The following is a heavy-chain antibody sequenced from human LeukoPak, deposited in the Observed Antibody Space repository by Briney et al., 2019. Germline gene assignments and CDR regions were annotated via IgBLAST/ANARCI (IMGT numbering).Heavy chain of an antibody. CDR1: GYTFTTWY. V-gene: IGHV1-46*01. CDR2: INPSGGST. D-gene: IGHD1-1*01. Sequence: ASVKVSCKPSGYTFTTWYIHWVRQAPGQGLEWMGMINPSGGSTSFAQKFQGRVAMTSDRSTTTVYMDLSSLRSEDTAIYYCVRNVGSGFDYWGQGTLVTVSS. J-gene: IGHJ4*02. CDR3: VRNVGSGFDY.